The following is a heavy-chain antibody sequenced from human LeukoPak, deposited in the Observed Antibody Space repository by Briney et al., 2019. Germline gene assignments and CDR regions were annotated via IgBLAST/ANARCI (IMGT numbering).Heavy chain of an antibody. V-gene: IGHV3-23*01. J-gene: IGHJ4*02. CDR3: ARFYCSSTSCYTRPFDY. CDR2: ISGSGGST. Sequence: KPGGSLRLSCAASGFTFSSYAMSWVRQAPGKGLEWVSAISGSGGSTYYADSVKGRFTISRDNSKNTLYLQMNSLRAEDTAVYYCARFYCSSTSCYTRPFDYWGQGTLVTVSS. D-gene: IGHD2-2*02. CDR1: GFTFSSYA.